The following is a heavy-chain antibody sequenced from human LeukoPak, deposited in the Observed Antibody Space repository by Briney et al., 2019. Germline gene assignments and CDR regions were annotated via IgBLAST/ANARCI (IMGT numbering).Heavy chain of an antibody. J-gene: IGHJ6*03. Sequence: PGGSLRLSCAASGFTFSSYEMNWVRQAPGKGLEWVSYISSSGSTIYYADSVKGRFTISRDNAKNSLYLQMNSLRAEDTAVYYCAREIVVVVAAQSNIEYYYYYYMDVWGKGTTVTVSS. CDR2: ISSSGSTI. CDR1: GFTFSSYE. CDR3: AREIVVVVAAQSNIEYYYYYYMDV. V-gene: IGHV3-48*03. D-gene: IGHD2-15*01.